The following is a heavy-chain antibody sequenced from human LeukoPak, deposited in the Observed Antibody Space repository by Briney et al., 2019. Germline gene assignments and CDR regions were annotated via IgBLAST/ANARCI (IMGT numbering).Heavy chain of an antibody. CDR2: IYYSGST. V-gene: IGHV4-59*08. D-gene: IGHD3-22*01. CDR3: ASDYDSSGYYFI. Sequence: SETLSLTCTVSGGSISRYYWSWIRQPPGKGLEWIGYIYYSGSTNYNPSLKSRVTISVDTSKDQFSLKLSSVTAADTAVYYCASDYDSSGYYFIWGQGTLVTVSS. CDR1: GGSISRYY. J-gene: IGHJ4*02.